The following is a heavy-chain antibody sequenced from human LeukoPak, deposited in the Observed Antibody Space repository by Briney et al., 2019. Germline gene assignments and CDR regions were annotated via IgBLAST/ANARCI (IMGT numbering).Heavy chain of an antibody. Sequence: SETLSLTCTVSGGSISSYYWSWIRQPPGQGLEWIGYIYYSGSTNYNPSLKSRLTMSLDTSKNQFSLKLSSVTAADTAVYYCARVGGGTAVAGTGFDYWGQGTLVTVSS. CDR1: GGSISSYY. J-gene: IGHJ4*02. V-gene: IGHV4-59*01. CDR2: IYYSGST. CDR3: ARVGGGTAVAGTGFDY. D-gene: IGHD6-19*01.